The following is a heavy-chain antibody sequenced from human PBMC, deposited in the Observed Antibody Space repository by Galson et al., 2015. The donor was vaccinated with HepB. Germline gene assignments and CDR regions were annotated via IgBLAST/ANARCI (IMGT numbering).Heavy chain of an antibody. V-gene: IGHV4-4*02. CDR2: IYHSGST. CDR3: ARDPYSSSSGYYYAMDV. J-gene: IGHJ6*02. Sequence: SETLSLTCAVSGGSISSSNWWSWVRQLPGKGLEWLGEIYHSGSTNYNPSLQSRATISLDKSKNQFSLKLSSVTAADTAVYYCARDPYSSSSGYYYAMDVWGQGTTVTVSS. D-gene: IGHD6-6*01. CDR1: GGSISSSNW.